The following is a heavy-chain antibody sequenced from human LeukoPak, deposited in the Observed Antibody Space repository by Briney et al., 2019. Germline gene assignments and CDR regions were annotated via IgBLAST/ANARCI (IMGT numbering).Heavy chain of an antibody. V-gene: IGHV1-58*02. CDR3: AAVVPGRGFDP. D-gene: IGHD2-2*01. CDR2: IVVGSGNT. Sequence: GTSVKFSCKASGFTFTSSATQWVRQARGQRLEWIGWIVVGSGNTNYAQKFQERVTITRDMSTSTAYMELSSLRSEDTAVYYCAAVVPGRGFDPWGQGTLVTVSS. CDR1: GFTFTSSA. J-gene: IGHJ5*02.